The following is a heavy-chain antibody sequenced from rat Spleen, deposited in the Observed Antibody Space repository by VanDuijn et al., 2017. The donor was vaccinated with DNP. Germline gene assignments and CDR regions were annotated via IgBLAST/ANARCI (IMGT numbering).Heavy chain of an antibody. D-gene: IGHD1-3*01. CDR3: ASLWTLAY. Sequence: EVQLVESGGDPVQPGRSLKLSCVASGFIFSNYWMTWIRQAPGKGLEWVASISSAGDNTYYSDSVKGRFSLSRDNAKSTLYLQVNSLRSEDTATYYCASLWTLAYWGQGTLVTVSS. CDR2: ISSAGDNT. CDR1: GFIFSNYW. V-gene: IGHV5-31*01. J-gene: IGHJ3*01.